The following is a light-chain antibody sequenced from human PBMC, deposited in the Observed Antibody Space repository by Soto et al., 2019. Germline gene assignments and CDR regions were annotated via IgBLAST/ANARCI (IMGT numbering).Light chain of an antibody. CDR2: INSDGSH. V-gene: IGLV4-69*01. CDR3: QTWGTGMKI. CDR1: SGHSNYA. Sequence: QSVLTQSPSASASLGASVKLTCTLSSGHSNYAIAWHQQQPEKGPRYLMNINSDGSHSKGDGIPDRFLGSSSGAERFLTISSLQSEDEADYYCQTWGTGMKIFGGGTKVTVL. J-gene: IGLJ2*01.